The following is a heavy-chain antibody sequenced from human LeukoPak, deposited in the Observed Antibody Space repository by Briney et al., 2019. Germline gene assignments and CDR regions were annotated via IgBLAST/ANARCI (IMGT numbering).Heavy chain of an antibody. D-gene: IGHD1-1*01. V-gene: IGHV4-59*01. J-gene: IGHJ3*02. Sequence: SETLSLTCTVSGGSISSYYWGWIRQPPGKGLEWIGYIYYSGSTNYNPSLKSRVTISVDTSKNQFSLKLSSVTAADTAVYYCARGFGTTRRGFDIWGQGTMVTVSS. CDR2: IYYSGST. CDR1: GGSISSYY. CDR3: ARGFGTTRRGFDI.